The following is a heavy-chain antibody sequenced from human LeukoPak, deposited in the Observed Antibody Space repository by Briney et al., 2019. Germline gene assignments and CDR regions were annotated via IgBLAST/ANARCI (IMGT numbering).Heavy chain of an antibody. CDR2: IYGGGST. CDR1: GFAVSNNY. Sequence: GASLRLSCAASGFAVSNNYMSWVRQAPGKGLEWVSIIYGGGSTYYADSVNGRFTISRHNSKNTLFLQMNSLRTEDTGVYYCARAYDSSGYWPEYFHHWGQGTLVTVSS. CDR3: ARAYDSSGYWPEYFHH. J-gene: IGHJ1*01. V-gene: IGHV3-53*04. D-gene: IGHD3-22*01.